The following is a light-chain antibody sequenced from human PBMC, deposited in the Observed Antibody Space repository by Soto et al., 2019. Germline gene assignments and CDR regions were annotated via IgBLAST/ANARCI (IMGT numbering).Light chain of an antibody. CDR3: PQSYSTTT. Sequence: DIQMTQSPSSLSASVGDRVTITCRASQSISSYLNWYQQKPGKAPKLLIYAESSLQSGVPSRFSGSGSGTDLTLTISSLQPEDFATYYCPQSYSTTTVGGGTQVEIK. CDR2: AES. CDR1: QSISSY. V-gene: IGKV1-39*01. J-gene: IGKJ4*01.